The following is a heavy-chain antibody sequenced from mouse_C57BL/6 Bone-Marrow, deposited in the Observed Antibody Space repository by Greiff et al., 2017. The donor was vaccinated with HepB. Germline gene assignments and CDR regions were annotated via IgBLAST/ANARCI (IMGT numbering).Heavy chain of an antibody. V-gene: IGHV1-59*01. CDR1: GYTFTSYW. Sequence: VQLQQPGAELVRPGTSVKLSCKASGYTFTSYWMHWVKQRPGQGLEWIGVIDPSDSYTNYNQKFKGKATLTVDTSSSTAYMQLSSLTSEDSAVYYCARNYYGSSYNFDCWGQGTTLTVSS. CDR3: ARNYYGSSYNFDC. D-gene: IGHD1-1*01. CDR2: IDPSDSYT. J-gene: IGHJ2*01.